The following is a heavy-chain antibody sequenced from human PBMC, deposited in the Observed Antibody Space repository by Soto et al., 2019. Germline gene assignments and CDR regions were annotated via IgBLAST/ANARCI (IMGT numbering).Heavy chain of an antibody. V-gene: IGHV4-61*01. CDR1: GGSVSSGSYY. Sequence: SETLSLTCTVSGGSVSSGSYYWSWIRQPPGKGLEWIGYIYYSGSTNYNPSLKSRVTISVDTSKNQFSLKLSSVTAADTAVYYCARALYYDFWSGYYPGNLNWIDFWGQGILVTVSS. CDR3: ARALYYDFWSGYYPGNLNWIDF. CDR2: IYYSGST. J-gene: IGHJ5*01. D-gene: IGHD3-3*01.